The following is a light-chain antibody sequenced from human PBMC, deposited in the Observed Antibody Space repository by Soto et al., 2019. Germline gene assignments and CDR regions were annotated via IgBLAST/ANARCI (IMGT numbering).Light chain of an antibody. J-gene: IGLJ1*01. CDR2: EVS. CDR1: SSDVGVYNY. CDR3: SSYNSSSTSYV. Sequence: QSALTQPASVSGSPGQSITISCTGTSSDVGVYNYVSWYQQHPGKAPKLMIYEVSNRPSGVSNRFSGSKSGNTASLTISGLQAEDEADYYCSSYNSSSTSYVFGAGTKLTVL. V-gene: IGLV2-14*01.